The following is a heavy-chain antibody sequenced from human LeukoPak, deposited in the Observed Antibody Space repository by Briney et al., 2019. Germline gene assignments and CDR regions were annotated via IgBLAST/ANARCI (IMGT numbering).Heavy chain of an antibody. CDR3: ARDSHDSSGYYYTDY. CDR2: IYYSGST. CDR1: GGSFSGYY. D-gene: IGHD3-22*01. Sequence: SETLSLTCAVYGGSFSGYYWSWIRQPPGKGLEWIGSIYYSGSTYYNPSLKSRVTISVDTSKNQFSLKLSSVTAADTAVYYCARDSHDSSGYYYTDYWGQGTLVTVSS. V-gene: IGHV4-34*01. J-gene: IGHJ4*02.